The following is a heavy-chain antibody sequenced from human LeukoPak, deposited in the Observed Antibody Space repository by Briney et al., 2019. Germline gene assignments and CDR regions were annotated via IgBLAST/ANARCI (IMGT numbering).Heavy chain of an antibody. D-gene: IGHD3-22*01. J-gene: IGHJ4*02. Sequence: PSETLSLTCTVSGDSIIGYYWSWLRQPPGKRLEWLGYIYNTVHTTYNPSLESRVTISLDMSNKQFSLRLSSVTAAAAAVYYCSRRRYYDSTGYNPTYYFDYWGQGILVTVSS. V-gene: IGHV4-59*01. CDR1: GDSIIGYY. CDR3: SRRRYYDSTGYNPTYYFDY. CDR2: IYNTVHT.